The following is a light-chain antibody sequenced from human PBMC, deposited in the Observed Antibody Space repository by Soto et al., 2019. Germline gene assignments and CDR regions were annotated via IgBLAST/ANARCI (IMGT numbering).Light chain of an antibody. CDR2: QAS. J-gene: IGKJ2*01. V-gene: IGKV1-5*03. CDR3: QHYHYYSYT. CDR1: QSVSGW. Sequence: DIQMTQSPSTLSASVGDRVAITCRASQSVSGWLAWYQQKPGKVPKLLIYQASTLEDGVPSRFSGSGSGTEFTLTISSLQPDDSATYYCQHYHYYSYTFGQGTNLEIK.